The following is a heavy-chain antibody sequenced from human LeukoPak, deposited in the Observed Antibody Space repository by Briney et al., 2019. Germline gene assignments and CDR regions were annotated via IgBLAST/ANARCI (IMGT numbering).Heavy chain of an antibody. CDR1: GYTFTSYG. CDR2: ISAYNGNT. J-gene: IGHJ6*02. Sequence: ASLKGSCKGSGYTFTSYGISWVRQAPGQGLEWMGWISAYNGNTNYAQKLQGRVTMTTDTSTSTAYMELRSLRSDDTAVYYCARDAMRADIVVVIAARDHYYGMDVWGQGTTVTVSS. CDR3: ARDAMRADIVVVIAARDHYYGMDV. D-gene: IGHD2-15*01. V-gene: IGHV1-18*01.